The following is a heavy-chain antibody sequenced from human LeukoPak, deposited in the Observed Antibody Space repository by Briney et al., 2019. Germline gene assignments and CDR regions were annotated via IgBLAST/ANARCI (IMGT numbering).Heavy chain of an antibody. CDR3: ARHCRAGFRDGYNAFDY. CDR2: IYYSGST. D-gene: IGHD5-24*01. Sequence: PSETLSLTCTVSGGSISSYYWSWIRQPPGKGLEWIGYIYYSGSTNYNPSLKSRVTISVDTSKNQFSLKLSSVTAADTAVYYCARHCRAGFRDGYNAFDYWGQGTLVTVSS. V-gene: IGHV4-59*08. CDR1: GGSISSYY. J-gene: IGHJ4*02.